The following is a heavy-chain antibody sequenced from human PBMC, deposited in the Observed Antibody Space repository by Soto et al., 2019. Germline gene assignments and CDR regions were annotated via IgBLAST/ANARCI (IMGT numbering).Heavy chain of an antibody. CDR1: GFTFSSYW. J-gene: IGHJ4*02. CDR3: ARGARIDSYYFDY. Sequence: GGSLRLSCAASGFTFSSYWMSWVRQAPGKGLEWVANIKQDGSEKYYVDSVKGRFTISRDNAKNSLYLQMNSLRAEDTAVYYCARGARIDSYYFDYWGQGTLVTVSS. CDR2: IKQDGSEK. D-gene: IGHD1-26*01. V-gene: IGHV3-7*01.